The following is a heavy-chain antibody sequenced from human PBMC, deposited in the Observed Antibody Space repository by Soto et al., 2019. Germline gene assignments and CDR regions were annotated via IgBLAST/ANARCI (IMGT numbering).Heavy chain of an antibody. CDR3: AKDRVWGGATYYFDY. CDR1: GFPFSSCA. J-gene: IGHJ4*02. V-gene: IGHV3-23*01. D-gene: IGHD1-26*01. CDR2: ISGSGGST. Sequence: GGSLRLSCAASGFPFSSCAMSWVRQAPGKGLEWVSAISGSGGSTYYADSVKGRFTISRDNSKNTLYLQMNSLRAEDTAVYYCAKDRVWGGATYYFDYWGQGTLVTVSS.